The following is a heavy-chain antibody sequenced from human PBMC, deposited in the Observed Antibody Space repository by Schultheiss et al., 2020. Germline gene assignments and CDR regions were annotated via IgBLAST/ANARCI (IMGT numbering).Heavy chain of an antibody. D-gene: IGHD6-19*01. CDR2: IWYDGSNK. J-gene: IGHJ6*02. CDR3: ARDWDSSGWYLYYYYYGMDV. CDR1: GFTFSSYG. Sequence: GGSLRLSCAASGFTFSSYGMHWVRQAPGKGLEWVAVIWYDGSNKYYADSVKGRFTISRDNSKNTLYLQMNILRAEDTAVYYCARDWDSSGWYLYYYYYGMDVWGQGTTVTVSS. V-gene: IGHV3-33*01.